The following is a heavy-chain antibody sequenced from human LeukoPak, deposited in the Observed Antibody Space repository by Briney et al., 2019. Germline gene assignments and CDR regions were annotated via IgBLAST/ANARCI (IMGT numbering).Heavy chain of an antibody. CDR1: KFTFSSYA. V-gene: IGHV3-30*04. Sequence: GGSLRLSCAASKFTFSSYAMHWVRQAPGKGLEWVAVISYDGSNYYYADSVKGRFTISRDNAKNSLYLQMNNLRVEDTAMYYCAGGTGFIIKDWGQGTLVTVSS. CDR2: ISYDGSNY. D-gene: IGHD3-9*01. CDR3: AGGTGFIIKD. J-gene: IGHJ4*02.